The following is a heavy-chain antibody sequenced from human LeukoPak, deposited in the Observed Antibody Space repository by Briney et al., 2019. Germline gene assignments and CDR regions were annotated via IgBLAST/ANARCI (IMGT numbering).Heavy chain of an antibody. Sequence: ASVKVSCKASGYTFTSYYMHWVRQAPGQGLEWMGIINPSGATTSSAQKFQGRVTMTRDTSTSTVYMELSSLESEDTAVYYCARDPYCSSISCPAYFDYWGQGTLVTVSS. CDR1: GYTFTSYY. J-gene: IGHJ4*02. CDR3: ARDPYCSSISCPAYFDY. V-gene: IGHV1-46*01. D-gene: IGHD2-2*01. CDR2: INPSGATT.